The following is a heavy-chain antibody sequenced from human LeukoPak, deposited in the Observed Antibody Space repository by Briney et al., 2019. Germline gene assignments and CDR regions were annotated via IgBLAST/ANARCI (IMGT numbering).Heavy chain of an antibody. D-gene: IGHD3-3*01. V-gene: IGHV4-38-2*01. CDR3: ARPISSQGYFGVVID. Sequence: PSETLSLTCAVSGYSISGASYWGWIRQPPGQGLEWIGNIYHSGSPYYNPSLKSRVTISVDTSKNQFSLKLSSVTAADTAVYYCARPISSQGYFGVVIDWGQGTLVTVSS. CDR2: IYHSGSP. CDR1: GYSISGASY. J-gene: IGHJ4*02.